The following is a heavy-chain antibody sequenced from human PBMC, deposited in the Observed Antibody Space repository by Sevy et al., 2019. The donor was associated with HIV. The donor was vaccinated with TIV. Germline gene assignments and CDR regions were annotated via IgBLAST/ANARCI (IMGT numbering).Heavy chain of an antibody. CDR2: ISCDGGNK. D-gene: IGHD2-2*01. V-gene: IGHV3-30-3*01. Sequence: GGSLRLSCAASGFTFSSYAMHWVRQAPGKGLEWVAVISCDGGNKYYADSVKGRFTISRDNSKNTLYLQMNSMRAEDTAVYYCATAVNVVVPAARRAAAPSQAFDIWGQGTMVTVSS. J-gene: IGHJ3*02. CDR1: GFTFSSYA. CDR3: ATAVNVVVPAARRAAAPSQAFDI.